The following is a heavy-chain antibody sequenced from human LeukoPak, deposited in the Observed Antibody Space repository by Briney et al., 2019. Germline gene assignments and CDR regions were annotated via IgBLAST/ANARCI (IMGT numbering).Heavy chain of an antibody. CDR2: INQDGSEK. CDR1: GFTFSGYW. J-gene: IGHJ1*01. CDR3: ARELLVYFQH. V-gene: IGHV3-7*01. D-gene: IGHD2-21*01. Sequence: GGSLRLSCAASGFTFSGYWMSWVRQAPGKGLEWVANINQDGSEKYYVDSVKGRFTISRDNAKNSLYLQMNSLRAEDTAVYYCARELLVYFQHWGQGTLVTVSS.